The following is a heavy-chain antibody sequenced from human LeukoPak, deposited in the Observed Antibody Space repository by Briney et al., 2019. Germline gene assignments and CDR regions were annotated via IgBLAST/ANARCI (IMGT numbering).Heavy chain of an antibody. D-gene: IGHD4-17*01. CDR1: GVTFRSSA. V-gene: IGHV3-23*01. CDR2: VSSSGGST. CDR3: AKSFSDYFAFDI. Sequence: GGSLRLSCAASGVTFRSSAMSWVREAPGKGLEWVSAVSSSGGSTDYAGSVKGRFTITRDNSKNTLYLQMNSLRAEDTAVYYCAKSFSDYFAFDIWGQGTMVTVSS. J-gene: IGHJ3*02.